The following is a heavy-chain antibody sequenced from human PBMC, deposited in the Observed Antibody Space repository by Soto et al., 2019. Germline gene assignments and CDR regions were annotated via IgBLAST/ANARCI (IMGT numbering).Heavy chain of an antibody. CDR3: AKGFIVVVTVIRPDDAFDV. J-gene: IGHJ3*01. V-gene: IGHV3-30*18. Sequence: GGSLRLSCAASGFTFTSHAMHWVRQTPGKGLEWVAAISYDEIDKKYASSVKGRFTVSRDNVKNTLSLQMNSLRAEDTAVYYCAKGFIVVVTVIRPDDAFDVWGQGTLVTVSS. CDR1: GFTFTSHA. CDR2: ISYDEIDK. D-gene: IGHD2-21*02.